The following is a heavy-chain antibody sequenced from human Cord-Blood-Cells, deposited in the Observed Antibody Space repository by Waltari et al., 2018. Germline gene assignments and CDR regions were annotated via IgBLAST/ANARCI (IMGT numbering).Heavy chain of an antibody. CDR3: VSGGGYSNYYYYCMDV. CDR2: IYYSGGT. D-gene: IGHD4-4*01. J-gene: IGHJ6*03. V-gene: IGHV4-31*03. Sequence: QVQLQESGPGLVKPSQTLSLTCTVSGGSISSGGYYWSWIRQHPGKGLEWIGYIYYSGGTEDLPTPSSRVSISVDTAKNQFSRRLSAVTAADTSVYYCVSGGGYSNYYYYCMDVWGKGTTVTVSS. CDR1: GGSISSGGYY.